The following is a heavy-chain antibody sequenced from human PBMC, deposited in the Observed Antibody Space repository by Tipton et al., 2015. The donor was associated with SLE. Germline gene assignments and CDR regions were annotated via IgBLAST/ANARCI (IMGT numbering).Heavy chain of an antibody. CDR1: GFTFSSYW. CDR3: ARRSTYYYDSSGYYYDYYMDV. D-gene: IGHD3-22*01. J-gene: IGHJ6*03. V-gene: IGHV3-7*02. CDR2: IKQDGSEK. Sequence: SLRLSCAASGFTFSSYWMSWVRQAPGKGLEWVANIKQDGSEKYYVDSVKGRFTISRDNAKNSLYLQMNSLRAEDTAVYYCARRSTYYYDSSGYYYDYYMDVWGKGTTVTVSS.